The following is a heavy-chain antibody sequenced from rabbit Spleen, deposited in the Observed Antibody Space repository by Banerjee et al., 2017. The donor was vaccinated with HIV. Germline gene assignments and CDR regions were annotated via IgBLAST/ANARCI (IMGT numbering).Heavy chain of an antibody. J-gene: IGHJ3*01. CDR2: INAATAKP. CDR3: ARDLAGAIGWNFYL. CDR1: GVSFSSSSY. D-gene: IGHD4-1*01. Sequence: QSLEESGGDLVKPGASLTLTCTASGVSFSSSSYMCWVRQDPGKGLEWIACINAATAKPVYATWAKGQFTISRTSSTTVTLRMTRLTAADTATYFCARDLAGAIGWNFYLWGQGTLVTVS. V-gene: IGHV1S40*01.